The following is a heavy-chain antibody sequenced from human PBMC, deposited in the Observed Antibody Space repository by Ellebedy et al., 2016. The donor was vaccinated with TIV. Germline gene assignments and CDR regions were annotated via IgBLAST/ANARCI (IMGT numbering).Heavy chain of an antibody. V-gene: IGHV3-33*08. J-gene: IGHJ4*02. Sequence: GESLKISCAASGFTFSSYGMHWVRQAPGKGLEWVAVIWFAGSNKYYADSVKGRFTISRENSKNTLYLQMNSLRAEDTAVYYCARDRISASGIVDYWGQGTLVTVSS. D-gene: IGHD6-13*01. CDR1: GFTFSSYG. CDR2: IWFAGSNK. CDR3: ARDRISASGIVDY.